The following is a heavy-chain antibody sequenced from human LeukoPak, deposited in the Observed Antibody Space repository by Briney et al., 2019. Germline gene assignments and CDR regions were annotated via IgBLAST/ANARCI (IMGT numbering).Heavy chain of an antibody. Sequence: GGSLRLSCAASGFTFSSYSVNWVRQAPGKGLEWVSYISSSSSTIYYADSVKGRFTISRDNSKNTLYLQMNSLRAEDTAVYYCAKSMPSITMIVVVITTLDYWGQGTLVTVSS. J-gene: IGHJ4*02. V-gene: IGHV3-48*01. CDR1: GFTFSSYS. D-gene: IGHD3-22*01. CDR3: AKSMPSITMIVVVITTLDY. CDR2: ISSSSSTI.